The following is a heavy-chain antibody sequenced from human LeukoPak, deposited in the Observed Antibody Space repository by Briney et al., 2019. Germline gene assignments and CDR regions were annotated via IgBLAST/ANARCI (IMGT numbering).Heavy chain of an antibody. D-gene: IGHD3-3*01. Sequence: ASVTVSCKASGYTFTSYGISWVRQAPGQGLEWMGWISAYNGNTDYAQKLQGRVTMTTDTSTTTAYMELRGLRSDDTAVYYCASGVTIFGVLYWGQGTLVTVSS. CDR3: ASGVTIFGVLY. CDR2: ISAYNGNT. J-gene: IGHJ4*02. V-gene: IGHV1-18*01. CDR1: GYTFTSYG.